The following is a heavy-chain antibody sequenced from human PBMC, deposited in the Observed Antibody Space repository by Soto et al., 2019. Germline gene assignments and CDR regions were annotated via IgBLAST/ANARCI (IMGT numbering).Heavy chain of an antibody. D-gene: IGHD6-13*01. CDR3: ASDSTWWFDP. V-gene: IGHV4-4*07. Sequence: PSETLSLTCTVSGGSVSSYYWSWIRQPAGKGLEWIGRFYTSGNTNYNPSLKSRVTMSLDTSKNQFSLKLSAVAAADTAVEFFASDSTWWFDPWGQGTLVTVSS. CDR1: GGSVSSYY. J-gene: IGHJ5*02. CDR2: FYTSGNT.